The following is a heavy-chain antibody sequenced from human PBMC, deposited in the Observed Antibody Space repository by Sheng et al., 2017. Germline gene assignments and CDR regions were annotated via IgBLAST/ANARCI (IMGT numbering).Heavy chain of an antibody. CDR3: VGGSGRYFDY. V-gene: IGHV4-4*02. CDR2: IHHSGTT. J-gene: IGHJ4*02. CDR1: SGSISNNNW. D-gene: IGHD3-10*01. Sequence: QVQLQESGPGLVKSSGTLSLTCAVSSGSISNNNWWTWVRQAPGEGLEWIGEIHHSGTTNSNPSLKTRVSLSVDKSKNQFSLRLSSVTAADTAVYYCVGGSGRYFDYWGQGTLVIVSS.